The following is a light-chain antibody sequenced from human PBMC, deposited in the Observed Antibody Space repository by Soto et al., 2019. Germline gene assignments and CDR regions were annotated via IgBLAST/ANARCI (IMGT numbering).Light chain of an antibody. CDR1: QDINNY. J-gene: IGKJ3*01. Sequence: DIQMTQSPSSLSASVGDRVTITCQASQDINNYLNWYQQKPGKAPKLLIYDASNLETGVPSRFSGSGSGTDYTFTISSLQPEDIATYYCQQYENIPTFGPGTKVDMK. CDR3: QQYENIPT. CDR2: DAS. V-gene: IGKV1-33*01.